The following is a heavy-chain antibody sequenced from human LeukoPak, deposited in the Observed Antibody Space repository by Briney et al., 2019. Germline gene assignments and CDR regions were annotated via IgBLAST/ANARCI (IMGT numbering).Heavy chain of an antibody. V-gene: IGHV4-59*01. D-gene: IGHD3-22*01. CDR2: IYYSGST. CDR1: GGSISSYY. CDR3: ARGGGGSGYYYY. Sequence: SETLSLTCTVSGGSISSYYWSWIRQPPGKGLEWIGYIYYSGSTNYNPSLKSRVTISVDTSKNQFSLKLSSVTAADTAVYYCARGGGGSGYYYYWGQGTLVTVSS. J-gene: IGHJ4*02.